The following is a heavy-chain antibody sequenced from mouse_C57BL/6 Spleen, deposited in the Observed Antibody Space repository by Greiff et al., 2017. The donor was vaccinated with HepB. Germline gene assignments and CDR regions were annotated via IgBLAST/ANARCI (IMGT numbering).Heavy chain of an antibody. D-gene: IGHD1-1*01. CDR1: GYAFSSSW. CDR2: IYPGDGDT. CDR3: ARSHYGSSYHYFDY. J-gene: IGHJ2*01. Sequence: VQLQQSGPELVKPGASVKISCKASGYAFSSSWMNWVKQRPGKGLEWIGRIYPGDGDTNYNGKLKGKATLTADKTSSTAYMQLSSLTSEDSAVYFCARSHYGSSYHYFDYWGQGTTLTVSS. V-gene: IGHV1-82*01.